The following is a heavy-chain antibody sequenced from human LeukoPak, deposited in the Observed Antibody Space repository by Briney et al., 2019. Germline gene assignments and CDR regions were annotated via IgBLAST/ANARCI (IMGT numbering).Heavy chain of an antibody. Sequence: SETLSLTCTVSGGSISRYYWSWIRQPPRKGLEWIGSMYYSGSTNYKPSLKSRVTISVDASKNQFSLKLSSVTAADTAVYYCARLHDGYRYGADYWGQGTLVTAS. CDR2: MYYSGST. D-gene: IGHD5-18*01. V-gene: IGHV4-59*08. CDR3: ARLHDGYRYGADY. J-gene: IGHJ4*02. CDR1: GGSISRYY.